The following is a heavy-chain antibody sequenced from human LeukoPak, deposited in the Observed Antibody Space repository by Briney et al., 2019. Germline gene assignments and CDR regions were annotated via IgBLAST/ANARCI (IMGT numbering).Heavy chain of an antibody. CDR3: ARGRGLNGPLSYVDY. Sequence: PGGSLRLSCAAFGFSFSGYGMHWVRQAPGKGLEWVALIWYDGSKTYYGDSVKGRFTISRDNSKNTLYLQMNTLRAEDTAVYYCARGRGLNGPLSYVDYWGQGTLVTVSS. CDR2: IWYDGSKT. CDR1: GFSFSGYG. V-gene: IGHV3-33*01. J-gene: IGHJ4*02. D-gene: IGHD1-1*01.